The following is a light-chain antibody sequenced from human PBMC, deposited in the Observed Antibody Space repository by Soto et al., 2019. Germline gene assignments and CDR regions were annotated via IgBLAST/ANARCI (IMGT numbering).Light chain of an antibody. Sequence: EIVLTQSPGTLSSSPGERATHSCRASQTVNSTYLAWYQQKPGQAPRLLIYGAANRATGIPERFSGSGSGTDFTLTISRLEPEDFTVYYCQQYGSLPTTSGPGSKVDIK. CDR3: QQYGSLPTT. J-gene: IGKJ3*01. V-gene: IGKV3-20*01. CDR2: GAA. CDR1: QTVNSTY.